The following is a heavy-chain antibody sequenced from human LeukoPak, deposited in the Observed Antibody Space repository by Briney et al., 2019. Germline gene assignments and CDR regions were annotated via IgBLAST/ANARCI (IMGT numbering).Heavy chain of an antibody. D-gene: IGHD3-3*02. Sequence: SETLSLTYTVSGGSISSYYWSWIRRPPGKGLEWIGYIYYSGSTNYNPSLKSRVTISVDTSKNQFSLKLSSVTAADTAVYYCARGLAEYDAFDIWGQGTMVTVSS. V-gene: IGHV4-59*01. CDR2: IYYSGST. CDR3: ARGLAEYDAFDI. J-gene: IGHJ3*02. CDR1: GGSISSYY.